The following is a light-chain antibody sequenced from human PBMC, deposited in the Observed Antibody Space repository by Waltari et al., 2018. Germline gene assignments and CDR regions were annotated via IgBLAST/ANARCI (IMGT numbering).Light chain of an antibody. CDR1: QHISNW. Sequence: DIQMTQSPSTLSASVGDMVTITCRASQHISNWLAWYQQKPGKAPKLLICRASSLESGIPSRFSVSGSGTEFTLTISSLQPDDFATYYCQRYNSYPYSFGQGTKLEIK. CDR3: QRYNSYPYS. J-gene: IGKJ2*03. CDR2: RAS. V-gene: IGKV1-5*03.